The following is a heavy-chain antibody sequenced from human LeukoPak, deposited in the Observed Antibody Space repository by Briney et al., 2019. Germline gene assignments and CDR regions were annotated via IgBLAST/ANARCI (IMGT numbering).Heavy chain of an antibody. CDR1: GFTFGDYT. Sequence: PGGSLRLSCAASGFTFGDYTMHWVRQAPGKGLEWVSSISWNSGIVGYADSVKGRFTISRDNAENSLYLQMNSLKTEDTALYYCAKALGLGYCSGGSCYEFHYWGQGTLVTVSS. CDR3: AKALGLGYCSGGSCYEFHY. CDR2: ISWNSGIV. V-gene: IGHV3-9*01. J-gene: IGHJ4*02. D-gene: IGHD2-15*01.